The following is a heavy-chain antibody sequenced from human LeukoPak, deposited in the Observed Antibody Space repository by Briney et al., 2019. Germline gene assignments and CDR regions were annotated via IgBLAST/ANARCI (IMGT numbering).Heavy chain of an antibody. Sequence: GGSLRLSCAASGFTFSSYEMNWVRQAPRKGLEWVSYISSSGSTIYYADSVKGRFTISRDNAKNSLYLQMNSLRAEDTAVYYCARDRIAVAGTFEYWGQGTLVTVSS. CDR3: ARDRIAVAGTFEY. CDR1: GFTFSSYE. CDR2: ISSSGSTI. V-gene: IGHV3-48*03. D-gene: IGHD6-19*01. J-gene: IGHJ4*02.